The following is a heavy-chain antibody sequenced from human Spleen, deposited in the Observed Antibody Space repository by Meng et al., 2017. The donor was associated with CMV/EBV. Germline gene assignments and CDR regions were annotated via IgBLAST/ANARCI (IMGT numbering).Heavy chain of an antibody. D-gene: IGHD1-26*01. Sequence: GGSLRLSCTASGFTFSRYWMSWVRQSPAKGLEWVGQIKDDGSETHYVGSVRGRFTISRDNAKNSLYLQMNSLRAEDTAVYYSARATSGSYYYYYGMDVWGLGTTVTVSS. CDR3: ARATSGSYYYYYGMDV. J-gene: IGHJ6*02. V-gene: IGHV3-7*01. CDR1: GFTFSRYW. CDR2: IKDDGSET.